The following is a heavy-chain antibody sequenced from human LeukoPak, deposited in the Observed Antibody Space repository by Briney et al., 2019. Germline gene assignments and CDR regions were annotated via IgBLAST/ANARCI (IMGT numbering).Heavy chain of an antibody. CDR3: ARAVEIG. D-gene: IGHD2/OR15-2a*01. CDR2: ISYDGSNK. CDR1: GFTFSSYA. V-gene: IGHV3-30-3*01. J-gene: IGHJ4*02. Sequence: PGGSLRLSCAASGFTFSSYAMHWVRQAPGKGLERVAVISYDGSNKYYADSVKGRFTISRDNAKNSLYLQMNSLRAEDTAVYYCARAVEIGWGQGTLVTVSS.